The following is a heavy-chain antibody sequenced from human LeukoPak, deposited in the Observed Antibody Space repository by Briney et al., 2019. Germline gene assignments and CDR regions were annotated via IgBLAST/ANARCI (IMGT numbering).Heavy chain of an antibody. J-gene: IGHJ4*02. Sequence: QSGGSLRLSCAASGFTFSSYAMSWVRQAPGKGLEWVSAISGSGGSTYYADSVKGRFTISRDNSKNTLYLQMNSLRAEDTAVYYCARAVFRLGELLFPEYYFDYWGQGTLVTVSS. CDR2: ISGSGGST. D-gene: IGHD3-10*01. CDR1: GFTFSSYA. CDR3: ARAVFRLGELLFPEYYFDY. V-gene: IGHV3-23*01.